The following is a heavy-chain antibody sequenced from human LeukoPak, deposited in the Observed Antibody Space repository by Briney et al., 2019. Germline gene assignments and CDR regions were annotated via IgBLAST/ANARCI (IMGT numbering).Heavy chain of an antibody. CDR3: VKAPRGYSFGTGDS. Sequence: GGSLRLSCAASGFTFSSYGMHWVRQAPGKGLGWVAVMSYDGINKYYADSVKGRFTISRDNSKNTLFLQMNSLRAEDTAVYYCVKAPRGYSFGTGDSWGQGTLVTVSS. J-gene: IGHJ4*02. CDR2: MSYDGINK. CDR1: GFTFSSYG. D-gene: IGHD5-18*01. V-gene: IGHV3-30*18.